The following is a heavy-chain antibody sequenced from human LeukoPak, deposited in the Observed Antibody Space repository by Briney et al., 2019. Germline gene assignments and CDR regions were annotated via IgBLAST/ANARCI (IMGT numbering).Heavy chain of an antibody. D-gene: IGHD6-13*01. V-gene: IGHV3-23*01. J-gene: IGHJ4*02. CDR3: AKTRPLDSSSWSHGDY. CDR1: GFTFSRYL. Sequence: GGSLRLSCAASGFTFSRYLMSWVRQAPGKGLEWVSAISGSGDSTYYGDSVKGRFTISRDNSKNTLYLQMNSLRAEDTAVYYCAKTRPLDSSSWSHGDYWGQGTLVTVSS. CDR2: ISGSGDST.